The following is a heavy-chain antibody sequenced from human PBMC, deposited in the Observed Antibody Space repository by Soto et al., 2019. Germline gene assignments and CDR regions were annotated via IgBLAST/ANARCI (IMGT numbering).Heavy chain of an antibody. CDR3: EGGAIFEGGGLDA. CDR1: GLNSSRSR. Sequence: GGSRRLSCRSSGLNSSRSRMHGGAQPPGKGLAWLAEITFDGRNQYFADSVRGRFTISRDNSANILYLQMTSLRPEDTAIYYCEGGAIFEGGGLDAWGHGTAVTVS. J-gene: IGHJ6*02. CDR2: ITFDGRNQ. D-gene: IGHD3-3*01. V-gene: IGHV3-30*03.